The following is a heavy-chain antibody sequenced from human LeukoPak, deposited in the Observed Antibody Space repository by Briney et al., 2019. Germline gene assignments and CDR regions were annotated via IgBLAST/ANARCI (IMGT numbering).Heavy chain of an antibody. Sequence: SETLSLTCTVCGGSISSYYWSWIRQPPGKGLEWIGYIYYSGSTNYNPSLKSRVTMSVDTSKNQFSLKLRPVTAADTAVYYCGRDVGATPGYLDYWGQGTLVTVSS. CDR3: GRDVGATPGYLDY. J-gene: IGHJ4*02. CDR1: GGSISSYY. V-gene: IGHV4-59*01. CDR2: IYYSGST. D-gene: IGHD1-26*01.